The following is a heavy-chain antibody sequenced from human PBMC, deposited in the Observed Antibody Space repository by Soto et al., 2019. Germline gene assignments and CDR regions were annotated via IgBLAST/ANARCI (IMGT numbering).Heavy chain of an antibody. CDR1: GGSISSYY. J-gene: IGHJ3*02. Sequence: PSETLSLTCSVSGGSISSYYWSWIRQPPGKGLEWIGYIYYSGSTNYNPSLKSRVTISVDTSKNQFSLKLSSVTAADTAVYYCARYPFGYCSGGSCLRKGNERDAFDIWGQGTMVTVSS. CDR2: IYYSGST. CDR3: ARYPFGYCSGGSCLRKGNERDAFDI. V-gene: IGHV4-59*01. D-gene: IGHD2-15*01.